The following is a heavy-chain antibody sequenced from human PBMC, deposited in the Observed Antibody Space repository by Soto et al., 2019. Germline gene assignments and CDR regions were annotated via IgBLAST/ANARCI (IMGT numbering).Heavy chain of an antibody. CDR1: GFTFSSYG. CDR3: AREDSGYDYYYYGMDV. Sequence: GSLRLSCAASGFTFSSYGMHWVRQAPGKGLEWVAVIWYDGSNKYYADSVKGRFTISRDNSKNTLYLQMNSLRAEDTAVYYCAREDSGYDYYYYGMDVWGQGTTVTVS. J-gene: IGHJ6*02. D-gene: IGHD5-12*01. V-gene: IGHV3-33*01. CDR2: IWYDGSNK.